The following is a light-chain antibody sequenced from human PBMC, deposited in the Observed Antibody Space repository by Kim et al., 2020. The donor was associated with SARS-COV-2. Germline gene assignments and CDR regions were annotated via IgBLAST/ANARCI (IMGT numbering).Light chain of an antibody. CDR3: QAWDSHTVV. CDR2: QDT. Sequence: SVSPGQTASITCSGDKLGDKYTCWYQQEPGQSPVLVIYQDTKRPSGIPERFSGSNSGNTATLTISGTQAMDEADYYCQAWDSHTVVFGGGTQLTVL. CDR1: KLGDKY. J-gene: IGLJ2*01. V-gene: IGLV3-1*01.